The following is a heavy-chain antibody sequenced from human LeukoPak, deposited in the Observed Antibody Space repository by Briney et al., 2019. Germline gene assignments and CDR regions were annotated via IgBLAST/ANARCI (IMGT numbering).Heavy chain of an antibody. D-gene: IGHD3-3*01. J-gene: IGHJ4*02. Sequence: GASVKVSCKASGGTFSSYAISWVRQAPGQGLEWMGRIIPILGIANYAQKFQGRVTITADESTSTAYMELSSLRSEDTAVYYCARDLECLQYGGCSYWGQGTLVTVSS. V-gene: IGHV1-69*04. CDR1: GGTFSSYA. CDR2: IIPILGIA. CDR3: ARDLECLQYGGCSY.